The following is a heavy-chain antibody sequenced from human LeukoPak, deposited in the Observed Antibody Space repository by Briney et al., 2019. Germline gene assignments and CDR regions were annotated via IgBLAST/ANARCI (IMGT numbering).Heavy chain of an antibody. V-gene: IGHV1-69*04. CDR2: IIPILGIA. Sequence: SVKVSCKASGGTFSSYAISWVRQAPGQGLEWMGRIIPILGIANYAQKFQGRVTITADKSTSTAYMELSSLRSEDTAVYYCARDESNIVVVPAASYYYYGMDVWGQGTTVTVSS. CDR3: ARDESNIVVVPAASYYYYGMDV. CDR1: GGTFSSYA. D-gene: IGHD2-2*01. J-gene: IGHJ6*02.